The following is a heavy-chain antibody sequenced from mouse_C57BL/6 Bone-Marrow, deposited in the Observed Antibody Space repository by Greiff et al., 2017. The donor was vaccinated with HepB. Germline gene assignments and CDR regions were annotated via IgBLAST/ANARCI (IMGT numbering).Heavy chain of an antibody. Sequence: QVQLKQPGAELVKPGASVKLSCKASGYTFTSYWMHWVKQRPGRGLEWIGRIDPNSGGIKYNEKFKSKATLTVDKPSSTAYMELSSLTSEDSAVYYCAREKGSTTVGAPFAYWGQGTLVTVSA. CDR1: GYTFTSYW. CDR3: AREKGSTTVGAPFAY. D-gene: IGHD1-1*01. V-gene: IGHV1-72*01. CDR2: IDPNSGGI. J-gene: IGHJ3*01.